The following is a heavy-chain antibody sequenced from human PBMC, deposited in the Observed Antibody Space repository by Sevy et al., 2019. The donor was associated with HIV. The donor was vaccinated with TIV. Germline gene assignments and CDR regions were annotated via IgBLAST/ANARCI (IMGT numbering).Heavy chain of an antibody. Sequence: SETLSLTCTVSGGSISSYYWSWIRQPPGKGLEWIGYIYYSGSTNYNPSLKSRVTISVDTSKNQFSLKLSSMTAADTAVYYCASTFVGDIVVVPAAMPSYYYYYGMDVWGQGTTVTVSS. CDR3: ASTFVGDIVVVPAAMPSYYYYYGMDV. CDR1: GGSISSYY. D-gene: IGHD2-2*01. J-gene: IGHJ6*02. CDR2: IYYSGST. V-gene: IGHV4-59*01.